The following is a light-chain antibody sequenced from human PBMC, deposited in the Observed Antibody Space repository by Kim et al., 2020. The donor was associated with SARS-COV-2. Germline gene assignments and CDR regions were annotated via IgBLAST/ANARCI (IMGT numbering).Light chain of an antibody. CDR1: SLRSYY. CDR3: NSRHLSGNHLV. CDR2: GKN. Sequence: SSELTQDPAVSVALGQTVRITCQGDSLRSYYASWYQQKPGQAPVLVIYGKNNRPSGIPDRFSGSSSGNTPSFTITGAQSEDEADYYCNSRHLSGNHLVFG. J-gene: IGLJ2*01. V-gene: IGLV3-19*01.